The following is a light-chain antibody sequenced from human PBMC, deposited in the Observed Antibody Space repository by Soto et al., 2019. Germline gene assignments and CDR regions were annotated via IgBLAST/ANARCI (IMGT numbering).Light chain of an antibody. CDR3: SSYTSGSTPYV. CDR1: TSDVGGYNY. Sequence: QSVLTQPASVSGSPGQSITISCTGTTSDVGGYNYVSWYQQHPGRAPKLLISEVNNRPSGVSNRFSGSKSGNTASLTISGLQADDEADYYCSSYTSGSTPYVFGTGTKGTVL. CDR2: EVN. V-gene: IGLV2-14*01. J-gene: IGLJ1*01.